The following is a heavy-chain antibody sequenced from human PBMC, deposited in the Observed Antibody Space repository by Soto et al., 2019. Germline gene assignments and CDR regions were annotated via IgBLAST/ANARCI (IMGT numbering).Heavy chain of an antibody. D-gene: IGHD1-20*01. V-gene: IGHV4-39*01. Sequence: KSSETLSLTSAVSCASISGSYYYWAWLRQSPGKGPEWIGSVFYTGFTSYNPSLESRVSVSVDTSKSQFSLELSAVTAADTAVYYCATSQKGYNWNYFDHWGQGALVTVSS. CDR2: VFYTGFT. CDR3: ATSQKGYNWNYFDH. CDR1: CASISGSYYY. J-gene: IGHJ4*02.